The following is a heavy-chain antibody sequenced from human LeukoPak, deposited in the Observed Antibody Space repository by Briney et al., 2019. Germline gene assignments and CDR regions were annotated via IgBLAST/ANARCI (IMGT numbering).Heavy chain of an antibody. J-gene: IGHJ4*02. Sequence: ASVKVSCKASGYTFTSYGISWVRQPPAQGLEWMGWISAYNGNTNYAQKLQGRVTMTIDTSASTAYMELRSMRSDDKDVYYCARGTSTKYQLLSDYWGQGTLVTVSS. CDR3: ARGTSTKYQLLSDY. CDR1: GYTFTSYG. D-gene: IGHD2-2*01. CDR2: ISAYNGNT. V-gene: IGHV1-18*04.